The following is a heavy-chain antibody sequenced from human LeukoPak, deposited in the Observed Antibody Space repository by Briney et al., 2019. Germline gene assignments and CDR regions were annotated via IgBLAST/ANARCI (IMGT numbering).Heavy chain of an antibody. Sequence: SVKVSCKASGGTFSSYAISWVRQAPGQGLEWMGRIIPILGIANYAQKFQGRVTITADKSTSTAYMELSSLRSEDTAVYYCARGRATITMIVVLRGAFDIWGQGTMVTVSS. CDR1: GGTFSSYA. V-gene: IGHV1-69*04. CDR3: ARGRATITMIVVLRGAFDI. D-gene: IGHD3-22*01. J-gene: IGHJ3*02. CDR2: IIPILGIA.